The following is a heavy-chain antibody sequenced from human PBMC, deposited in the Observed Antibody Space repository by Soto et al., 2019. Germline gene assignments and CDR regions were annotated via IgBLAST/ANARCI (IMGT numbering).Heavy chain of an antibody. CDR3: NKEAVQEAAASSIPDY. CDR1: GFTFSSYG. J-gene: IGHJ4*02. CDR2: IWYDGSNK. V-gene: IGHV3-30*18. Sequence: QVQLVESGGGVVQPGRSLRLSCAASGFTFSSYGMDWVRQAPGKGLEWVALIWYDGSNKHYADSVKGRFTISRDNSKNTLYLQMNSLTAEDTAVHHYNKEAVQEAAASSIPDYWGQGTLVTVSS. D-gene: IGHD2-2*01.